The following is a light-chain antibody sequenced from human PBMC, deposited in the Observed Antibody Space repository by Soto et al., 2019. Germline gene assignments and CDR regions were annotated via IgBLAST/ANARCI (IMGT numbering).Light chain of an antibody. Sequence: QSVLTQVASVSASPGQSITISCTGTSSDVGGHNYVSWYQQHPGNAPKLMIYNVDYRPSGVSNRVSGSKSGNTASLTISGLQADDEAYYYFSSYADSSTVVFGGGTKVTVL. CDR3: SSYADSSTVV. V-gene: IGLV2-14*03. J-gene: IGLJ2*01. CDR2: NVD. CDR1: SSDVGGHNY.